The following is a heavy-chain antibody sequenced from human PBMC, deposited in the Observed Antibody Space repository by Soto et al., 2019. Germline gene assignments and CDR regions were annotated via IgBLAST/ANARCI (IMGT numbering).Heavy chain of an antibody. V-gene: IGHV4-39*01. Sequence: PSETLSLTCPVSGFSISSSSYYWGWIRQPPGKGLEWIGSIYYSGSTYYNPSLKSRVTMSVDASKNQLSLKLSSVTAADTAVYYCAFMMYSSSSLALGDIKTWTDYWGQGTLVTVSS. J-gene: IGHJ4*02. CDR3: AFMMYSSSSLALGDIKTWTDY. CDR1: GFSISSSSYY. D-gene: IGHD6-6*01. CDR2: IYYSGST.